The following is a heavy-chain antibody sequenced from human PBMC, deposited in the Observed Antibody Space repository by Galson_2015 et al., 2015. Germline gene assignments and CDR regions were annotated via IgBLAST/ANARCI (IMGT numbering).Heavy chain of an antibody. J-gene: IGHJ4*02. V-gene: IGHV3-11*01. D-gene: IGHD3-16*02. CDR1: GFTFSDYY. CDR3: ARLASGLRLGELSLYGGFFDY. Sequence: SLRLSCAASGFTFSDYYMSWLRQAPGKGLEWISYINSSGTTIYYADSVKGRFTISRDNAKNSLSLQMDSLRAEDTAVYYCARLASGLRLGELSLYGGFFDYWGRGTLVTVSS. CDR2: INSSGTTI.